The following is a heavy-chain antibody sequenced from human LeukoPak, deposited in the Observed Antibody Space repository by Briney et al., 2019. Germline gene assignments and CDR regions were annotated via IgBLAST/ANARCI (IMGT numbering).Heavy chain of an antibody. V-gene: IGHV3-13*04. D-gene: IGHD2-15*01. Sequence: PGGSLRLSCAASGFTFSNYDMHWVRQAPGKGLEWVSAIGTAGDTYYQGPVRGRFTMSRENAKNSLYLQMNSLTAGDTAVYYCARGADTHFDYWGQGILVTVSS. J-gene: IGHJ4*02. CDR3: ARGADTHFDY. CDR1: GFTFSNYD. CDR2: IGTAGDT.